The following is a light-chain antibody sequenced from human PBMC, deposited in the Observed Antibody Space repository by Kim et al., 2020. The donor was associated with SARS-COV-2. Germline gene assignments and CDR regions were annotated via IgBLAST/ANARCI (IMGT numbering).Light chain of an antibody. CDR1: QDISNY. V-gene: IGKV1-33*01. CDR2: DAS. J-gene: IGKJ2*01. CDR3: QQYDNLPYT. Sequence: DIQMTQSPSSLSASVGDRVIITCQASQDISNYLNWYQQQPGKAPKLLIYDASNLKTGVPSRFSGRGFGTEFSFTISSLQPEDIATYYCQQYDNLPYTFGQGTKLEI.